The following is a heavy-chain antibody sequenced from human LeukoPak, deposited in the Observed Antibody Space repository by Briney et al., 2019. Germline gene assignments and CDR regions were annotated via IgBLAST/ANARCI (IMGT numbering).Heavy chain of an antibody. D-gene: IGHD6-19*01. J-gene: IGHJ4*02. CDR2: ISSSSSYI. CDR3: ARERVAVAGTGLDY. CDR1: GFTFSSYS. V-gene: IGHV3-21*01. Sequence: GGSLRLSCAASGFTFSSYSMNWVRQAPGKGLEWVSSISSSSSYIYYADSVKGRFTISRDNAKNSLYLQMNSLRAEDTAVYYCARERVAVAGTGLDYWGQGTLVTVSS.